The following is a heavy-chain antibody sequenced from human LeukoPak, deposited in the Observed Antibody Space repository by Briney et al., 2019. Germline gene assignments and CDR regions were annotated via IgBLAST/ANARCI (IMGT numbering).Heavy chain of an antibody. D-gene: IGHD1-26*01. CDR1: GGSISSYS. J-gene: IGHJ4*02. Sequence: SETLSLTCTVSGGSISSYSWSWIRQPPGKGLEWIGSIYYSGSTYYNPSLKSRVTISVDTSKNQFSLKLSSVTAADTAVYYCARFHSGSYYASDYWGQGTLVTVSS. CDR2: IYYSGST. CDR3: ARFHSGSYYASDY. V-gene: IGHV4-59*05.